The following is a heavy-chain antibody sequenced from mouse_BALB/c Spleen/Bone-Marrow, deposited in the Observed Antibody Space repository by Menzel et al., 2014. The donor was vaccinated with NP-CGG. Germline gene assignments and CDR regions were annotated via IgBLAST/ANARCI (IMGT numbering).Heavy chain of an antibody. CDR2: IHYSGST. V-gene: IGHV3-1*02. D-gene: IGHD1-1*01. Sequence: EVQLQQSGPDLVKPSQSLSLTCTVTGYSITSGYSCHWIRQFPGNKLEWMGYIHYSGSTNYNPSLKSRISITRDTSKNQFFLQLNSVTTEDTATYYCATPLITYYFDYWGQGTTLTVSS. J-gene: IGHJ2*01. CDR3: ATPLITYYFDY. CDR1: GYSITSGYS.